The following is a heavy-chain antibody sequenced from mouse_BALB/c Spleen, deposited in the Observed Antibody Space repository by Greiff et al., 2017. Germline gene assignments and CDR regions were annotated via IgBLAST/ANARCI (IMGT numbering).Heavy chain of an antibody. CDR2: ISYSGST. V-gene: IGHV3-2*02. J-gene: IGHJ3*01. D-gene: IGHD1-3*01. Sequence: EVKLQESGPGLVKPSQSLSLTCTVTGYSITSDYAWNWIRQFPGNKLEWMGYISYSGSTSYNPSLKSRISITRDTSKNQFFLQLNSVTTEDTATYYCARSGNRAWFAYWGQGTLVTVSA. CDR1: GYSITSDYA. CDR3: ARSGNRAWFAY.